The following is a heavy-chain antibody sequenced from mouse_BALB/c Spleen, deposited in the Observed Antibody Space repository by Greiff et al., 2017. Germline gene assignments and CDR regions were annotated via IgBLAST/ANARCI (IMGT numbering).Heavy chain of an antibody. CDR1: GYSITSDYA. V-gene: IGHV3-2*02. D-gene: IGHD1-1*01. J-gene: IGHJ3*01. CDR3: ARGDYGSSWFAY. Sequence: EVKLQESGPGLVKPSQSLSLTCTVTGYSITSDYAWYWIRQFPGNKLEWMGYISYSGSTSYNPSLKSRISITRDTSKNQFFLQLNSVTTEDTATYYCARGDYGSSWFAYWGQGTLVTVSA. CDR2: ISYSGST.